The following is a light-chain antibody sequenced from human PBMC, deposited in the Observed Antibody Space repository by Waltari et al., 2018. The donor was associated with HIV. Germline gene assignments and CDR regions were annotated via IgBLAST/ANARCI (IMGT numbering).Light chain of an antibody. CDR1: GSNIGANYD. J-gene: IGLJ3*02. CDR3: QSFDSGLSAWV. V-gene: IGLV1-40*03. CDR2: TNP. Sequence: QSVLTQPPSVSGAPGQRVTVSCTGHGSNIGANYDVQWYQVLPGSAPKLLIHTNPARPAGVPARFSGSKSGASASLAITGLQAEDEGGYYCQSFDSGLSAWVFGGGTKLTVL.